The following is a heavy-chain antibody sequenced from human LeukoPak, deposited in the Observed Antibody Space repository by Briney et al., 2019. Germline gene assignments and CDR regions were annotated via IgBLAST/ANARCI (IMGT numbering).Heavy chain of an antibody. J-gene: IGHJ3*02. V-gene: IGHV4-34*01. CDR1: GGSLSPYW. CDR2: IKYSGHT. D-gene: IGHD4-17*01. Sequence: SETLSLTCEVYGGSLSPYWWSWIRQPPGKGLEWIGAIKYSGHTNYNPSLESRVTISVDTSKKQFSLKLSSVTVADTALYFCARRGANDFGDSAGNFAYDIWGQGTMVTASS. CDR3: ARRGANDFGDSAGNFAYDI.